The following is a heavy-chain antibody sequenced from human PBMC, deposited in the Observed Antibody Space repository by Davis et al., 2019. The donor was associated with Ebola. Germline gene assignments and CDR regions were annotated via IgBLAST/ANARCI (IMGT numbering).Heavy chain of an antibody. CDR3: ARGRFPTPP. J-gene: IGHJ5*02. D-gene: IGHD3-10*01. V-gene: IGHV4-4*02. CDR2: IYHSGRT. CDR1: GGSISSSDW. Sequence: PSETLSLTCVVSGGSISSSDWWIWVRQPPGKGLEWIGEIYHSGRTNYSPSLKSRVTISLDKSKNQFSLKLSSVTAADTAVYYCARGRFPTPPWGQGTLVTVSS.